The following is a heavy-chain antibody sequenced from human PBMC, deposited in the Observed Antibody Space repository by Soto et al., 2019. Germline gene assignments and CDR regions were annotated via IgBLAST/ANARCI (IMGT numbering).Heavy chain of an antibody. V-gene: IGHV3-7*01. CDR3: ARGRRRAIFGVVIPPNYYYYMDV. CDR1: GFTFSSYW. J-gene: IGHJ6*03. D-gene: IGHD3-3*01. Sequence: GGSLRLSCAASGFTFSSYWMSWVRQAPGKGLEWVANIKQDGSEKYYVDSVKGRFTISRDNAKNSLYLQMNSLRAEDTAVYYCARGRRRAIFGVVIPPNYYYYMDVWGKGTTVTVSS. CDR2: IKQDGSEK.